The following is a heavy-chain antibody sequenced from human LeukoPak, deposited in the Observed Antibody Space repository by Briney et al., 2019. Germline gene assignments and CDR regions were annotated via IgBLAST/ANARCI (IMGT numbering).Heavy chain of an antibody. CDR2: IYSKTDGGTA. V-gene: IGHV3-15*01. CDR3: TTGFFGVVNDAFDI. J-gene: IGHJ3*02. Sequence: PGGCLRLSCAASGFTFNNAWMNWVRQAPGKGLEWVGRIYSKTDGGTADYAAPVKGRFTISRDDSKNTLWLQMNSLKTEDTAVNYCTTGFFGVVNDAFDIWGQGTMVIVSS. D-gene: IGHD3-3*01. CDR1: GFTFNNAW.